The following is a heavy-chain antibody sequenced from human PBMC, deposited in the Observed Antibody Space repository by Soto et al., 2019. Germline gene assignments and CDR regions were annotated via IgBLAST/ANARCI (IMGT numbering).Heavy chain of an antibody. CDR3: ARDPGTTGDCFIY. D-gene: IGHD1-7*01. J-gene: IGHJ4*02. CDR1: GGTFSNYT. Sequence: QVQLVQSGAEVKKPGSSVKVSCKASGGTFSNYTINWVRQAPGHGLEWMGRITPILTITNYAQKFQGRITITADKSTSTAYMELSSLRSEDTAVYYCARDPGTTGDCFIYWGQGTLVTVSS. CDR2: ITPILTIT. V-gene: IGHV1-69*08.